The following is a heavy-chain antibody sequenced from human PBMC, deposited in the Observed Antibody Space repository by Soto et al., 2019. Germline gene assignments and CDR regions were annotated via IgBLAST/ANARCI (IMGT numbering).Heavy chain of an antibody. Sequence: SETLSLTCVVSGGSISSGSYSWSWIRQPPGKGLEWIGYIYHSGNTYYNPSLKSRVTISIDRSKNQFSLKLSSVTAAGTAVYYCARFYGDYTNWFDPWGQGTLVTVSS. CDR3: ARFYGDYTNWFDP. CDR2: IYHSGNT. D-gene: IGHD4-17*01. CDR1: GGSISSGSYS. V-gene: IGHV4-30-2*01. J-gene: IGHJ5*02.